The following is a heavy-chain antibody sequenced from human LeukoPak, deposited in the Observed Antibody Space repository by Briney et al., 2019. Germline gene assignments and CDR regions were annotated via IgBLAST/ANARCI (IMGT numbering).Heavy chain of an antibody. Sequence: PGESLKISCKASGYSFTSYWIAWVRQMPGKGLEWLGVIYPDDFDTRYSPSFQGQVTISADKSISTAFLQWSSLKASHTAIYYCARHGKLSASRNWFDPWGQGTLVTVSS. V-gene: IGHV5-51*01. CDR3: ARHGKLSASRNWFDP. CDR1: GYSFTSYW. CDR2: IYPDDFDT. D-gene: IGHD1-26*01. J-gene: IGHJ5*02.